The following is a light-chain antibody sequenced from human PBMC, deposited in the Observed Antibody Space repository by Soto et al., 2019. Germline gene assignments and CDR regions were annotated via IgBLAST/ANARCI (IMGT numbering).Light chain of an antibody. V-gene: IGKV3-20*01. J-gene: IGKJ1*01. CDR3: QQYAGSPRT. CDR1: QSVTST. CDR2: GAS. Sequence: EIVMTQSPATLSVSPGERVTLSCRASQSVTSTLAWYQQKPGQAPRLLMYGASNRATGIPDRFSGSGSGTDFTLTISRLEPEDFAVYYCQQYAGSPRTFGQGTKVDI.